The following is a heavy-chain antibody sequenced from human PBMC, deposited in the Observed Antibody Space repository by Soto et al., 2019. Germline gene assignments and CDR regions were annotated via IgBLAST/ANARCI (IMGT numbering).Heavy chain of an antibody. CDR3: ALKGAGSCYAHYYMDF. Sequence: SETLSLTCTVSGGSISPYYWSWIRQPPGKGLEWIGYVYYSRNTNYNPSLESRVTISVDTSRNRFSLNLTSATAADTAVYYCALKGAGSCYAHYYMDFWSRGTAVTVSS. CDR1: GGSISPYY. D-gene: IGHD2-15*01. CDR2: VYYSRNT. J-gene: IGHJ6*03. V-gene: IGHV4-59*01.